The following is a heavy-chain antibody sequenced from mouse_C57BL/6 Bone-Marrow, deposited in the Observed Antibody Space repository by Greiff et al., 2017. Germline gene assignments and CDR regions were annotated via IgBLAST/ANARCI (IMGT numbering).Heavy chain of an antibody. D-gene: IGHD2-2*01. CDR1: GYTFTSYG. Sequence: QVQLQQSGAELARPGASVKLSCKASGYTFTSYGISWVKQRTGQGLGWIGEIYPRSGNTYYNEKFKGKATLTADKSSSTAYMELRSLTSEDSAVYVFARGRGMVTTPDYYAMDYWGQGTSVTVSS. CDR2: IYPRSGNT. V-gene: IGHV1-81*01. J-gene: IGHJ4*01. CDR3: ARGRGMVTTPDYYAMDY.